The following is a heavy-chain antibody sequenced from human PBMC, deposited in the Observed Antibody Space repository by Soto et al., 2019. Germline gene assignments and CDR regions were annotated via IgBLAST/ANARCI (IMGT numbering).Heavy chain of an antibody. D-gene: IGHD6-19*01. Sequence: QITLKESGPKLVKPTQTLTLTCTFSGFSLTSTAVGVNWIRQPPGKALEWLALIYWDDNNQYNPSLKSRLTVTKDTSKNQVVLTMTNMDPVDTATYYCAHGSGWLSDYWGQGTLVTVSS. CDR2: IYWDDNN. V-gene: IGHV2-5*02. CDR3: AHGSGWLSDY. CDR1: GFSLTSTAVG. J-gene: IGHJ4*02.